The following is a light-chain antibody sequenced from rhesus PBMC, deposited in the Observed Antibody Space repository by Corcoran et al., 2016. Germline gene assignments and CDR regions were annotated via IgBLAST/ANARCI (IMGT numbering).Light chain of an antibody. CDR2: GAS. CDR1: QSVSSY. Sequence: QVILTQSPATLSLSPGERATLSCRASQSVSSYLAWYQQKPGQAPRLLIYGASSRATGIPDRFSGSGYGTDFTLTLSSLEPEDVGVYHCYQHSSGYSFGQGTKVEIK. J-gene: IGKJ2*01. CDR3: YQHSSGYS. V-gene: IGKV3-10*01.